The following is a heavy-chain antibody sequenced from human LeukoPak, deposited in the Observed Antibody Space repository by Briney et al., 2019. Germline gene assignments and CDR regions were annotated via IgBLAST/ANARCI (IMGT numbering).Heavy chain of an antibody. J-gene: IGHJ4*02. CDR1: GFSFSNYW. CDR2: TNEHGTII. V-gene: IGHV3-74*01. CDR3: VVDLSGSADY. Sequence: PGESLRLSCAASGFSFSNYWFHWVRQAPGEGLVWVSRTNEHGTIINYADSVKGRSTISRDNAKNTLYLQMNSLRTEDSALYYCVVDLSGSADYWGQGTLVTVSS. D-gene: IGHD3-10*01.